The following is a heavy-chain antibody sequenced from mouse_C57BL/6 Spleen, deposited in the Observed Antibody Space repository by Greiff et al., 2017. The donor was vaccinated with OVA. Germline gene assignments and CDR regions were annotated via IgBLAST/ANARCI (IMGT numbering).Heavy chain of an antibody. D-gene: IGHD1-1*01. Sequence: EVKLVESEGGLVQPGSSMKLSCTASGFTFSDYYMAWVRQVPEKGLEWVANINYDGSSTYYLDSLKSRFIISRDNAKNILYLQMSSLKSEDTATYYCARLPRYGSCAMDYWGQGTSVTVSS. CDR3: ARLPRYGSCAMDY. V-gene: IGHV5-16*01. CDR2: INYDGSST. CDR1: GFTFSDYY. J-gene: IGHJ4*01.